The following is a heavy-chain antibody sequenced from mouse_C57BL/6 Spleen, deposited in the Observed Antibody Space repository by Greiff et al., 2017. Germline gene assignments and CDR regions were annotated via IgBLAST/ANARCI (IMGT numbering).Heavy chain of an antibody. CDR2: INPNNGGT. J-gene: IGHJ4*01. Sequence: EVQLQQSGPELVKPGASVKISCKASGYTFTDYYMNWVKQSHGKSLEWIGDINPNNGGTSYNQKFKGKATLTVDKSSSTAYMELRSLTSEDSAVYYCARPVEYYAMDYWGQGTTVTVSS. D-gene: IGHD1-1*01. CDR3: ARPVEYYAMDY. V-gene: IGHV1-26*01. CDR1: GYTFTDYY.